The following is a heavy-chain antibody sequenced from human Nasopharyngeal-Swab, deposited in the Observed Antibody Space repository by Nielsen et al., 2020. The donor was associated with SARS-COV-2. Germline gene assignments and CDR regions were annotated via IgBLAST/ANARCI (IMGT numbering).Heavy chain of an antibody. CDR2: IYPGDSDT. CDR1: GYSFTKYW. J-gene: IGHJ4*02. V-gene: IGHV5-51*01. CDR3: ARHRYFDD. Sequence: GESLKISCQASGYSFTKYWLGWVRQMPGKGLEWMGIIYPGDSDTRYSPSFQGQVTISADKSITTAYLQWSSLKASDTAMYYCARHRYFDDWGQGTLVTVSS.